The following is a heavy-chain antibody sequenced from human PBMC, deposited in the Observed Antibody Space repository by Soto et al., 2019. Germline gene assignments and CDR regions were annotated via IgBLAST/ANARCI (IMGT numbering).Heavy chain of an antibody. J-gene: IGHJ6*02. V-gene: IGHV1-3*01. CDR3: AREGEMPYYYYGLDV. CDR2: INADNGNT. CDR1: GYTFTSYA. D-gene: IGHD3-16*01. Sequence: ASVKVSCKASGYTFTSYAMHWVRQAPGQRLEWMGWINADNGNTKYSQKFQGRVTMTTDTSTSTVYMDLRSLRSDDTAVYYCAREGEMPYYYYGLDVWGQGTTVTVSS.